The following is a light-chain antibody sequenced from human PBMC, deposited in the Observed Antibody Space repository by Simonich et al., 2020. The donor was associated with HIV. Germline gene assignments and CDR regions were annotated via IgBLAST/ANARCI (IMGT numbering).Light chain of an antibody. CDR3: SSYTTTSTWV. V-gene: IGLV2-14*03. Sequence: QSALTQPASVSGSPGQSITISCPGTRSDVGGYNYVSWYQQHPGKAPNHIIYYVSNRPSGVSNRFSGSKSGNTDSLTISGLQAEDEADYYCSSYTTTSTWVFGGGTKLTVL. J-gene: IGLJ3*02. CDR1: RSDVGGYNY. CDR2: YVS.